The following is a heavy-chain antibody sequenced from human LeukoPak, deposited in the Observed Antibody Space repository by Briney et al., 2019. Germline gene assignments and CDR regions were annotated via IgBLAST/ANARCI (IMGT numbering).Heavy chain of an antibody. CDR1: GDSVRRGNYY. D-gene: IGHD1-26*01. V-gene: IGHV4-61*02. J-gene: IGHJ3*02. Sequence: SETLSLTCTVSGDSVRRGNYYWTWIRQPAGSGLEWIGRIYTSGTTDYNPSLRTRVTMSVDTSKNQFSLKLSSVTAADTAVYYCAREEELLSVGAFDIWGQGTMVTVSS. CDR3: AREEELLSVGAFDI. CDR2: IYTSGTT.